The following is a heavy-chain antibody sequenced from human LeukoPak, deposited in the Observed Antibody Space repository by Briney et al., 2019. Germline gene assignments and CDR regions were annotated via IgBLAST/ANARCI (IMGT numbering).Heavy chain of an antibody. Sequence: GGSLRLSCAASGFTFSSYGMHWVRQAPGKGLEWVAVISYDGSNKYYADSVKGRFTISRDNSKNTLYLQMSSLRAEDTAVYYCAKEGSTVTTFLWYFDLWGRGTLVTVSS. D-gene: IGHD4-17*01. CDR1: GFTFSSYG. V-gene: IGHV3-30*18. J-gene: IGHJ2*01. CDR2: ISYDGSNK. CDR3: AKEGSTVTTFLWYFDL.